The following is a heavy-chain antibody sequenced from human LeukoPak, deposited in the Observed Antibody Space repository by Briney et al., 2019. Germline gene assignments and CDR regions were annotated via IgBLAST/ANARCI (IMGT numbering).Heavy chain of an antibody. CDR2: IYPGDSDT. CDR3: ARRIAVMSNWFDP. Sequence: GESLKISCKGSGYSFTSYWIGWVRQMPGKGLEWMGIIYPGDSDTRYSPSFQGRVTISADKSISTAYLQWSSLKASDTAMYYCARRIAVMSNWFDPWGQGTLVTVSS. D-gene: IGHD6-19*01. CDR1: GYSFTSYW. J-gene: IGHJ5*02. V-gene: IGHV5-51*01.